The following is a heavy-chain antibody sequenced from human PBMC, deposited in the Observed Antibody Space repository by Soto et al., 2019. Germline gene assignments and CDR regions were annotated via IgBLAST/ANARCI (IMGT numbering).Heavy chain of an antibody. V-gene: IGHV3-30*18. CDR3: ANQERGSCFGY. D-gene: IGHD1-26*01. J-gene: IGHJ4*02. CDR2: ISNDGSAD. Sequence: QAQLVESGGSVVQPGRSLRLSCAASGFTFNHYGIHWGRQAPGKGLEWVAAISNDGSADDYADSVQGRFTITRDNPKNTVYLQMNNLKSEDTAVYSCANQERGSCFGYWGQGTLVTVSS. CDR1: GFTFNHYG.